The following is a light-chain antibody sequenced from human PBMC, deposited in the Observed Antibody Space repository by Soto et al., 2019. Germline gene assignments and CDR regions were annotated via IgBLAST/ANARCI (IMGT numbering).Light chain of an antibody. CDR1: QSLVHSDGIAY. J-gene: IGKJ5*01. CDR3: MQGTHWPIT. CDR2: KVS. V-gene: IGKV2-30*02. Sequence: DVVMTQSPLSLPVTLGQPASISCRSNQSLVHSDGIAYFSWFQQRPGRSPRRLIYKVSNRDSGVPARFSGSGSGTDFALKISRVEAEDVGVDYCMQGTHWPITFGQGTRLDIK.